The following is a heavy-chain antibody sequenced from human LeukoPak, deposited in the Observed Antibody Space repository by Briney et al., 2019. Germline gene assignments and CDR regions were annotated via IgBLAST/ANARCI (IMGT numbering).Heavy chain of an antibody. CDR1: GFTFSSYG. Sequence: PGGSLRLSCAASGFTFSSYGMHWVRQAPGKGLEWVAFIRYDGSNKYYADSVKGRFTISRDNSKNTLYLQMNSPRAEDTAVYYCARGRGSGHKENWFDPWGQGTLVTVSS. CDR3: ARGRGSGHKENWFDP. CDR2: IRYDGSNK. J-gene: IGHJ5*02. V-gene: IGHV3-30*02. D-gene: IGHD6-19*01.